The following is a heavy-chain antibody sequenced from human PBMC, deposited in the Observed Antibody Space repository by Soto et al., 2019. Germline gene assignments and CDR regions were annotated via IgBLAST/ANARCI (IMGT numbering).Heavy chain of an antibody. D-gene: IGHD3-9*01. CDR1: GFTFSSYA. CDR3: AKDHAPPYYDILSPDIYYYYYYMDV. V-gene: IGHV3-23*01. Sequence: GGSLRLSCAASGFTFSSYAMSWVRQAPGKGLEWVSAISGSGGSTYYADSVKGRFTISRDNSKNTLYLQMNSLRAEDTAVYYCAKDHAPPYYDILSPDIYYYYYYMDVWGKGTTVTVSS. CDR2: ISGSGGST. J-gene: IGHJ6*03.